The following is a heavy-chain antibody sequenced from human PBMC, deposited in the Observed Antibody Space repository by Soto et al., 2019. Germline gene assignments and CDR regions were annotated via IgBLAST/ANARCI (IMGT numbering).Heavy chain of an antibody. CDR1: GGSISSYY. CDR2: IYYSGST. CDR3: AREGLAGWFDP. J-gene: IGHJ5*02. Sequence: SLSLTCTVSGGSISSYYWSWIRQPPGKGLEWIGYIYYSGSTNYNPSLKSRVTISVDTSKNQFSLKLSSVTAADTAVYYCAREGLAGWFDPWGQGTLVTVSS. D-gene: IGHD6-19*01. V-gene: IGHV4-59*01.